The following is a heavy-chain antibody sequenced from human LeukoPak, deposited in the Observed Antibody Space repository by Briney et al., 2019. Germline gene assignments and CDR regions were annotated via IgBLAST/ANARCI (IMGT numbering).Heavy chain of an antibody. CDR2: INPNSGGT. Sequence: ASVKVSCKASGYTFTGYYMHWVRQAPGQGLGWMGWINPNSGGTNYAQKFQGWVTMTRDTSISTAYMELSRLRSDDTAVYYCARDQVVVVPAAMETYYYYGMDVWGQGTTVTVSS. V-gene: IGHV1-2*04. J-gene: IGHJ6*02. D-gene: IGHD2-2*01. CDR1: GYTFTGYY. CDR3: ARDQVVVVPAAMETYYYYGMDV.